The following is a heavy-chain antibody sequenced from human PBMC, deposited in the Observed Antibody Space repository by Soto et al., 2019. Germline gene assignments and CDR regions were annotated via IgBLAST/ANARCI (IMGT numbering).Heavy chain of an antibody. CDR3: ARDRRGYCISISCYGLNDH. CDR1: GYTFTTYG. D-gene: IGHD2-2*01. J-gene: IGHJ4*02. V-gene: IGHV1-18*01. Sequence: ASVKVSCKASGYTFTTYGFSWVRQAPGQGLEWMGWISPYNGNTNYAQKFQGRVTMTTDTSTSTAYMELRSLRSDDTAVYYCARDRRGYCISISCYGLNDHWGQGTLVTVSS. CDR2: ISPYNGNT.